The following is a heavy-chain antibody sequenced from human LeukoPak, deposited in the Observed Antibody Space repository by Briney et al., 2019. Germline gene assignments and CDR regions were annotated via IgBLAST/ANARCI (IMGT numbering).Heavy chain of an antibody. CDR1: GGTFSSYA. D-gene: IGHD1-26*01. CDR2: IIPIFGTA. V-gene: IGHV1-69*05. Sequence: SVKVSCKASGGTFSSYAISWVRQAPGQGLEWKGGIIPIFGTANYAQKFQGRVAITTDESTSTAYMELSSLRSEDTAVYYCARSRWELHVGVYWGQGTLVTVSS. J-gene: IGHJ4*02. CDR3: ARSRWELHVGVY.